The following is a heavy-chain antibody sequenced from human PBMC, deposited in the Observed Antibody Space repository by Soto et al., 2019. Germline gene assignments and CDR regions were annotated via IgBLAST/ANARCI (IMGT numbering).Heavy chain of an antibody. Sequence: PGGSLRLSCAAPGFTFSSYAMSWFRQAPGKGLEWVSAISGSGGSTYYADSVKGRFTISRDNSKNTLYLQMNSLRAEDTAVYYCAKALVVGATTYDYWGQGTLVTVSS. V-gene: IGHV3-23*01. CDR3: AKALVVGATTYDY. D-gene: IGHD1-26*01. CDR2: ISGSGGST. CDR1: GFTFSSYA. J-gene: IGHJ4*02.